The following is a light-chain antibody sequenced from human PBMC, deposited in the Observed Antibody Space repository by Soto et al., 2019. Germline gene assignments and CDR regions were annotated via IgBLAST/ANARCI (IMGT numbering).Light chain of an antibody. V-gene: IGLV1-51*01. CDR2: DNN. J-gene: IGLJ1*01. CDR3: GTWDSSPGAGDV. CDR1: SSNIGNNY. Sequence: QSVLTQPPSVSAAPGQKVTISCSGSSSNIGNNYVSWYQQLPGTAPKLLIYDNNKRPSGIPDRFSGSKSGTSATLGITGLQTGDEADYYCGTWDSSPGAGDVFGTGTKLTVL.